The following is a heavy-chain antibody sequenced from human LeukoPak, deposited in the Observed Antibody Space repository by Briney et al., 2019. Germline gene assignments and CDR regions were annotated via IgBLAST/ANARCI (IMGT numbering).Heavy chain of an antibody. V-gene: IGHV1-3*01. Sequence: ASVKVSCKAPGYTFTSYAMHWVRQAPGQRLEWMGWINAGNGNTKYSQKFQGRVTITRDTSASTAYMELSSLRSEDTAVYYCAREGGYSGYDYLGFDYWGQGTLVTVSS. J-gene: IGHJ4*02. CDR1: GYTFTSYA. CDR3: AREGGYSGYDYLGFDY. CDR2: INAGNGNT. D-gene: IGHD5-12*01.